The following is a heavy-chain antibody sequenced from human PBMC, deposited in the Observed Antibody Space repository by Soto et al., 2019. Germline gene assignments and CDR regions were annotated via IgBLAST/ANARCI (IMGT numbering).Heavy chain of an antibody. CDR1: GDSVSSNSVA. CDR2: TYYRSKWYN. V-gene: IGHV6-1*01. J-gene: IGHJ3*02. Sequence: KQSQTLSLTCAISGDSVSSNSVAWNWIRQSPSRGLEWLGRTYYRSKWYNDYAVSVKSRITINPDTSKSQFSLQLNSVTPEDTALYYCARSEDAFDIWGQGTMVTVSS. CDR3: ARSEDAFDI.